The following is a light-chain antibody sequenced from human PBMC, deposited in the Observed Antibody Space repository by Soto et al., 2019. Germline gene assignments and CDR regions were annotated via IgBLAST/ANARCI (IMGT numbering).Light chain of an antibody. J-gene: IGLJ1*01. CDR3: NSYTSSSTYV. V-gene: IGLV2-14*03. CDR2: DVS. Sequence: QSVLTQPASVSGSPGQSITISCTGTSSDVGGYHYVSWYQHHPGKAPKLMIYDVSTRPSGVSNRFSGSKSVNTASLTISGLQADDEADYYCNSYTSSSTYVFGTGTKLTVL. CDR1: SSDVGGYHY.